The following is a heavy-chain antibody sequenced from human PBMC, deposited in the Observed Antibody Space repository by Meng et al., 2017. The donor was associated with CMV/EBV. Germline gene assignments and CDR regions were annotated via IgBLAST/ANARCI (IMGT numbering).Heavy chain of an antibody. CDR1: GFTFSSYA. Sequence: GESLKISCAASGFTFSSYAMHWVRQAPGKGLVWVSRINSDGSSTSYADSMKGRFTISRDNAKSTLYLQMNSLRAEDTAVYYCARSRQRYSSSSNGDYWGQGTLVTVSS. CDR2: INSDGSST. D-gene: IGHD6-6*01. V-gene: IGHV3-74*01. J-gene: IGHJ4*02. CDR3: ARSRQRYSSSSNGDY.